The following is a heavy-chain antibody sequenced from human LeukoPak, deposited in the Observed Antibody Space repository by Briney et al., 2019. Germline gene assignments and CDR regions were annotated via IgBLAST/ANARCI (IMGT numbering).Heavy chain of an antibody. Sequence: RPSETLSLTCAVYGGSFSGYYWSWIRQLPGKGLEWIGEINHSGSTSYNPSLKSRVTISVDTSKNQFSLKLSSVTAADTAVYYCARAGDSSGYYYDYWGQGTLVTVSS. J-gene: IGHJ4*02. D-gene: IGHD3-22*01. CDR2: INHSGST. CDR3: ARAGDSSGYYYDY. V-gene: IGHV4-34*01. CDR1: GGSFSGYY.